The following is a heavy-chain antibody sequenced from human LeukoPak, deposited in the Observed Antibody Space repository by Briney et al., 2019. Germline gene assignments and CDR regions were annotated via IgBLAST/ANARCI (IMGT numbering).Heavy chain of an antibody. D-gene: IGHD3-3*01. CDR2: IGSSGSNK. J-gene: IGHJ4*02. V-gene: IGHV3-48*03. CDR3: AKGGLRFWSGIDY. Sequence: GGSLRLSCAASGFTFSSYEMNWVRQAPGKGLEWVSYIGSSGSNKYYADSVKGRFTISRDNAKNSLYLQMNSLRAEDMALYYCAKGGLRFWSGIDYWGQGTLVTVSS. CDR1: GFTFSSYE.